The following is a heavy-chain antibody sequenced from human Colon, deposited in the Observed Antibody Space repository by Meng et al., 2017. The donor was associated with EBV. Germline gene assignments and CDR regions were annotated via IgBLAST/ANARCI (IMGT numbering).Heavy chain of an antibody. D-gene: IGHD5-12*01. Sequence: QVQLQESGPGLVKPSPTLSLPCTVSGGSISSGDYYWSWIRQPPGKGLEWIGYIYYSGSTYYNPSLKSRVTISVDTSKNQFSLKLSSVTAADTAVYYCARDRGGLGAFDYWGQGTLVTVSS. J-gene: IGHJ4*02. V-gene: IGHV4-30-4*01. CDR1: GGSISSGDYY. CDR3: ARDRGGLGAFDY. CDR2: IYYSGST.